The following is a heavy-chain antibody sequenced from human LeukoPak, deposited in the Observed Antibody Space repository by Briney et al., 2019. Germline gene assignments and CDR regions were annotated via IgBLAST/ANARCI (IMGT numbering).Heavy chain of an antibody. CDR2: IRSKVYGGTT. J-gene: IGHJ4*02. D-gene: IGHD5-12*01. CDR3: TRDRYSGYDYGY. V-gene: IGHV3-49*04. Sequence: GGSLRLSCTGSGFTLGDYAMTWVRQAPGKGLEWVGFIRSKVYGGTTEYAASVKGRFTISRDDSKNIAYLQMNSLKTEDTAVYYCTRDRYSGYDYGYWGQGTLVTVSS. CDR1: GFTLGDYA.